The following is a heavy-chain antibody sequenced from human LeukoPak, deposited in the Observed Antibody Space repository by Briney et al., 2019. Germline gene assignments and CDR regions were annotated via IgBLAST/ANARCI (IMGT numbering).Heavy chain of an antibody. CDR3: ARVTRSPFGWFDP. V-gene: IGHV3-21*01. CDR2: ISSSSSYI. Sequence: GGSLRLSCAASGFTFSSYSMNWVRQAPGKGLEWVSSISSSSSYIYYTDSVKGRFTISRDNAKNSLYLQMNSLRVEDTAVYYCARVTRSPFGWFDPWGQGTLVTVSS. D-gene: IGHD2-21*02. CDR1: GFTFSSYS. J-gene: IGHJ5*02.